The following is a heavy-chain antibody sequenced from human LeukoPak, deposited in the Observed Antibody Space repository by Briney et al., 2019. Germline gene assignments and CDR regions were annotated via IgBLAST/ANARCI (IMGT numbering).Heavy chain of an antibody. CDR2: ISGDNGNT. CDR1: GYTFTCYD. D-gene: IGHD1-26*01. CDR3: ARDRYGVRSGSCDY. Sequence: ASVKVSCKASGYTFTCYDISWVRQAPGQGLEWMGWISGDNGNTNYAQNLQGRVTMTTDTSTSTAYMELRSLRYDDTAVYYCARDRYGVRSGSCDYWGQGTLVTVSS. J-gene: IGHJ4*02. V-gene: IGHV1-18*01.